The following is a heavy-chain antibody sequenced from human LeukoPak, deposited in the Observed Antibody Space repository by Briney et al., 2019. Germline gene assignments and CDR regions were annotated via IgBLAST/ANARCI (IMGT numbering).Heavy chain of an antibody. CDR1: RFTFSSYG. CDR2: ISYDGSNK. Sequence: GGSLRLSCAASRFTFSSYGLHWVCQARGKGLEWVAVISYDGSNKYYADSVKGRFTISRDNSKNTLYLQMNSLRAEDTAVYYCAKDDDDYPFDYWGQGTLVTVSS. V-gene: IGHV3-30*18. J-gene: IGHJ4*02. CDR3: AKDDDDYPFDY. D-gene: IGHD4-11*01.